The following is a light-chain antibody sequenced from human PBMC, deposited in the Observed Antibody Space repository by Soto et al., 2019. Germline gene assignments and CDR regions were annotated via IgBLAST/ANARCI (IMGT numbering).Light chain of an antibody. CDR3: SSYTSSTTYV. CDR1: SSDVGRYNY. V-gene: IGLV2-14*01. J-gene: IGLJ1*01. Sequence: SVLTQPASVSGSPGQSITISFTVTSSDVGRYNYVSWYQQHPGKAPKLMIYEVSNRPSGVSDRFSGSKSGNTASLTISGLQAEDEADYYCSSYTSSTTYVFGTGTKVTVL. CDR2: EVS.